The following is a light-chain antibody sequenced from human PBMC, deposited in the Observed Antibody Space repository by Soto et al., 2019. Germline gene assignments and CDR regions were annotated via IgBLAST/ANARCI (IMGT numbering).Light chain of an antibody. CDR2: GAS. V-gene: IGKV3-20*01. J-gene: IGKJ4*01. CDR3: QQYGSSPPIT. Sequence: ETEMTQSPCTLSVSPGERATISCRASQSVSSSYLAWYQQKPGQAPRLLIYGASSRSTGIPDRFSGSGSGTDFTLTISRLEPEDFAVYYCQQYGSSPPITFGGGTKVEIK. CDR1: QSVSSSY.